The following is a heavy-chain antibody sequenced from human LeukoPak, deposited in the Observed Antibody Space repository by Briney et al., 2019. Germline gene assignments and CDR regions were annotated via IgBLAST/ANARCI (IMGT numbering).Heavy chain of an antibody. V-gene: IGHV5-10-1*01. J-gene: IGHJ4*02. D-gene: IGHD3-22*01. Sequence: GESLKISCKGSGYSFTIYWISWVRQMPGKGLEWMGRIDPSDSYTNYSPSFQGHVTISADKSTSTAYLQWSSLKASDTAMYYCARQGGHYSPFDSWGQGTLVTVSS. CDR3: ARQGGHYSPFDS. CDR2: IDPSDSYT. CDR1: GYSFTIYW.